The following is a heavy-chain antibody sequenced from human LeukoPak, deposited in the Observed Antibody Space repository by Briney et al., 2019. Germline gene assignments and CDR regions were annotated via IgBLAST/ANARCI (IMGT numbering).Heavy chain of an antibody. J-gene: IGHJ3*02. D-gene: IGHD3/OR15-3a*01. CDR1: GGSISSGGYY. Sequence: SETLSLTCTVSGGSISSGGYYWSWIRQPPGKGLEWIGYIYHSGSTYYNPSLKSRVTISVDRSKNQFSLKLSSVTAADTAVYYCARDGLGRVNHAFDIWGQGTMVTVSS. CDR2: IYHSGST. V-gene: IGHV4-30-2*01. CDR3: ARDGLGRVNHAFDI.